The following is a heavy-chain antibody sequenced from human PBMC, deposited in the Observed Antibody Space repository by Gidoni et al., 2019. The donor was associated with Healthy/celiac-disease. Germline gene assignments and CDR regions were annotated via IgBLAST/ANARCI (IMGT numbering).Heavy chain of an antibody. V-gene: IGHV3-9*01. CDR3: AKDYGGNLGAFDI. CDR2: ISWNSVSI. D-gene: IGHD4-17*01. J-gene: IGHJ3*02. Sequence: EVQLVESGGGLVQPGRSLRLSCAASGFPFDDYAMHWVRQAPGKGLEWGSGISWNSVSIGYADSVKGRFTISRDNAKNSLYLQMNSLRAEDTALYYCAKDYGGNLGAFDIWGQGTMVTVSS. CDR1: GFPFDDYA.